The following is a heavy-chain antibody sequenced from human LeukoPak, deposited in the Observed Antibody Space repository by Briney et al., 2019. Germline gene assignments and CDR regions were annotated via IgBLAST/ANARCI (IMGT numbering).Heavy chain of an antibody. CDR2: IYPGDSDT. V-gene: IGHV5-51*01. J-gene: IGHJ4*02. Sequence: KVSCKASGGTFSSYAISWVRQAPGQGLEWMGIIYPGDSDTRYSPSFQGQVTISADTSITTAYLQWSSLKASDTAMYYCARPLVGTGYSSSWYFDSWGQGTLVTVSS. CDR1: GGTFSSYA. CDR3: ARPLVGTGYSSSWYFDS. D-gene: IGHD6-13*01.